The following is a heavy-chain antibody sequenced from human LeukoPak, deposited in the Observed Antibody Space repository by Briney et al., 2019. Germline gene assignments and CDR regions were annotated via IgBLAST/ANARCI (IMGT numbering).Heavy chain of an antibody. J-gene: IGHJ6*02. D-gene: IGHD4-17*01. CDR2: IYYSGST. V-gene: IGHV4-39*07. CDR3: ARRGGDYGDYWAYGMDV. CDR1: GGSISSSSYY. Sequence: SETLSLTCTVSGGSISSSSYYWGWIRQPPGKGLEWIGSIYYSGSTNCNPSLKSRVTISVDTSKNQFSLKLSSVTAADTAVYYCARRGGDYGDYWAYGMDVWGQGTTVTVSS.